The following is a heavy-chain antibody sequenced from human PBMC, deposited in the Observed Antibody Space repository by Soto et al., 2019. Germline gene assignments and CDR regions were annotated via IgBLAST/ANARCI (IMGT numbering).Heavy chain of an antibody. CDR3: ASMIGDPVLSFDS. CDR1: GGSISSYY. V-gene: IGHV4-59*01. Sequence: QVQLQESGPGLVKPSETLSLTCTVFGGSISSYYWSWIRQPPGKGLEWIGFIFYSGSTSYNPSLKSRVIISIDTSEYQFSLKLNSVTAADTAVYYCASMIGDPVLSFDSWGQGTLVAVSS. CDR2: IFYSGST. J-gene: IGHJ5*01. D-gene: IGHD3-10*02.